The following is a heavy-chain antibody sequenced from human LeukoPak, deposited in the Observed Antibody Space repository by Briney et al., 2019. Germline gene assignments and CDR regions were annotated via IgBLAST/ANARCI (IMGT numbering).Heavy chain of an antibody. CDR3: AREYSGYDSADY. D-gene: IGHD5-12*01. V-gene: IGHV1-2*02. Sequence: GASVKVSCKASGYTFTGYYMHWVRQAPGQGLAWMGWINPNSGGTNYAQKFQGRVTMTRDTSISTAYMELSRLRSDDTAVYYCAREYSGYDSADYWGQGTLVTVSS. J-gene: IGHJ4*02. CDR1: GYTFTGYY. CDR2: INPNSGGT.